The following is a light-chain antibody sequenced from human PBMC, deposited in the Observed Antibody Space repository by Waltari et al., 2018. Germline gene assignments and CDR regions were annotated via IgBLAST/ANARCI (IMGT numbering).Light chain of an antibody. Sequence: QSVLTPPPSTSGTPGQRVTISCSASNSNIGSNVVNWYQQVSGTAPKLLIHSNDQRPSGVPDRFSGSKSGTSASLAISGLQSEDEADYYCATWDDRLTAVLFGGGTTVTVL. J-gene: IGLJ2*01. CDR2: SND. CDR3: ATWDDRLTAVL. V-gene: IGLV1-44*01. CDR1: NSNIGSNV.